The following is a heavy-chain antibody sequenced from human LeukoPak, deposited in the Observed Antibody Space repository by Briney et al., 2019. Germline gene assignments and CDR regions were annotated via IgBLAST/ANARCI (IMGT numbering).Heavy chain of an antibody. J-gene: IGHJ5*02. D-gene: IGHD1-1*01. CDR1: GGTFNSYP. CDR3: ARGKTFRLQLERRRGWFDP. CDR2: IIPMFGTV. V-gene: IGHV1-69*06. Sequence: ASVKVSCKASGGTFNSYPITWVRQAPGQGLEWMGGIIPMFGTVKYAQKFQGRITITGDKSTSTVYMELSSLTSDGTALYYCARGKTFRLQLERRRGWFDPWGQGTLVTVSS.